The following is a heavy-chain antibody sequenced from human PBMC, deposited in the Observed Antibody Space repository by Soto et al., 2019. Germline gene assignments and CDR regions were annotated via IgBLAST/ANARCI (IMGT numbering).Heavy chain of an antibody. CDR2: IYYSGST. CDR1: GGSISSSSYY. J-gene: IGHJ6*02. Sequence: PSETLSLTCTVSGGSISSSSYYWGWIRQPPGKGLEWIGSIYYSGSTYYNPSLKSRVTISVDTSKNQFSLKLSSVTAADTAVYYCARHPPYGSGSYYTVTYYYGMDVWGQGTTVTVSS. V-gene: IGHV4-39*01. D-gene: IGHD3-10*01. CDR3: ARHPPYGSGSYYTVTYYYGMDV.